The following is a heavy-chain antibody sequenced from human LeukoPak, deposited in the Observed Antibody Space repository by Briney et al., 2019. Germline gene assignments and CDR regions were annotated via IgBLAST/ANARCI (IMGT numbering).Heavy chain of an antibody. Sequence: PGGSLRLSCAASRFTFSAYWMTWVRQAPGKGLEWVAVISYDGINKYYGDSVKGRFTVSRDNSKNTLYLQMNSLRAEDTAVYYCAKGVRMDSSSWHQVGLGYDYWGQGTLVTVSS. CDR3: AKGVRMDSSSWHQVGLGYDY. D-gene: IGHD6-13*01. CDR1: RFTFSAYW. J-gene: IGHJ4*02. V-gene: IGHV3-30*18. CDR2: ISYDGINK.